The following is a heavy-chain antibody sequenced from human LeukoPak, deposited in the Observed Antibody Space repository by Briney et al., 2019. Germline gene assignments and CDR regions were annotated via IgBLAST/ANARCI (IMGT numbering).Heavy chain of an antibody. V-gene: IGHV4-34*01. CDR3: ARGSDTAAGLY. J-gene: IGHJ4*02. Sequence: PSETLSLTCAVYGGSFSGYYWSWIRQSPGKGLEWIGEINHSGGTNYNPSLKSRVSISVDSSKNQFSLKVSSVTAADTAVYYCARGSDTAAGLYWGQGTLVTVSS. CDR1: GGSFSGYY. CDR2: INHSGGT. D-gene: IGHD6-13*01.